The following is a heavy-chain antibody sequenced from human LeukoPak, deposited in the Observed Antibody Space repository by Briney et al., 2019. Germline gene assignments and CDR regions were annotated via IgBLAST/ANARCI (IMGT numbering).Heavy chain of an antibody. D-gene: IGHD3-3*01. J-gene: IGHJ5*02. CDR2: IRNKAYGWTT. CDR1: GFTFGDYA. Sequence: GRSLRLSCTASGFTFGDYAMSWVRQAPGKGLEWVGFIRNKAYGWTTEYAASVKGRFTISRDDSKSTAYLQMNSLKTEDTAVYYCTRDPRITIFGVVPDPWGQGTLVTVSS. V-gene: IGHV3-49*04. CDR3: TRDPRITIFGVVPDP.